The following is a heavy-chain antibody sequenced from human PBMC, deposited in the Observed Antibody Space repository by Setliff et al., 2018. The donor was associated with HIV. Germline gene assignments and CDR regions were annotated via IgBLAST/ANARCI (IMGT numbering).Heavy chain of an antibody. Sequence: SETLSLTCSVSGGSISNTYWSWIRQPPGKALERIGHIYKTGDTNYNPSLKSRVTMSVDISKNQLSLRLSSVTAADTAMYYCARRERDSSGYYPTERHWFDPWGQGTLVTVSS. V-gene: IGHV4-59*01. CDR2: IYKTGDT. CDR3: ARRERDSSGYYPTERHWFDP. D-gene: IGHD3-22*01. J-gene: IGHJ5*02. CDR1: GGSISNTY.